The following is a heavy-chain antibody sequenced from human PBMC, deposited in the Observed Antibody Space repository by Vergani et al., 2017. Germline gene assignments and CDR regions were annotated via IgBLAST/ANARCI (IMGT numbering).Heavy chain of an antibody. V-gene: IGHV3-30*18. CDR2: ISFDGTQT. CDR3: AKEGSFSDSSGNFYKGYYFDH. CDR1: GLPFSSHG. J-gene: IGHJ4*02. D-gene: IGHD3-22*01. Sequence: QVQLVESGGGVVQPGKSLRLSCATSGLPFSSHGMHWVRQALGKGLEGVAVISFDGTQTYYAGSVKGRFTISRDNSKNTLSLQMNSLRVEDTAVYYCAKEGSFSDSSGNFYKGYYFDHWGQGTLVAVSS.